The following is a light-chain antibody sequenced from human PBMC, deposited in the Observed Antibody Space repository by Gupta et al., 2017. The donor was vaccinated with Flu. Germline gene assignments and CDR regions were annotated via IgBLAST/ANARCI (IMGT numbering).Light chain of an antibody. CDR2: GAS. V-gene: IGKV3-20*01. Sequence: IVLTQSPGTLSLSPGERATLSCRASQSVSSSYLAWYQQKPGQAPRLLIYGASSRATGIPDRFSGSGSGTDFTLTISRLELEDFAVYYCQQYGSSPFTFGPGTKVDIK. CDR3: QQYGSSPFT. J-gene: IGKJ3*01. CDR1: QSVSSSY.